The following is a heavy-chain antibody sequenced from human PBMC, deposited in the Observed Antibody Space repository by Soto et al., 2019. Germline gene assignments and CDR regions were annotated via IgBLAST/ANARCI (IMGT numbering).Heavy chain of an antibody. CDR1: GGSVSSCSYY. Sequence: SETLSLTCTVSGGSVSSCSYYWSWIRQPPGKGLEWIGYIYYSGSTNYNPSLKSRVTISVDTSKNQFSLKLSSVTAADTAVYYCAKSALWLGESSKWFDPRGQGTLVTVSS. D-gene: IGHD3-10*01. CDR2: IYYSGST. J-gene: IGHJ5*02. CDR3: AKSALWLGESSKWFDP. V-gene: IGHV4-61*01.